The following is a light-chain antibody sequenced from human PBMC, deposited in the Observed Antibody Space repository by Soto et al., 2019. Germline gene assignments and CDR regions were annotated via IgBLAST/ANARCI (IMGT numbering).Light chain of an antibody. J-gene: IGLJ3*02. Sequence: QTVVSQEPSLTVSPGGTVTRNCASSIGAGTSGYYLNWFQQKPGQAPRALIYSTSNKHSWTTDRFSGSVLGGKAARTLSGVQPEDEAEYYCLLYYGGAQGVVGGGTKLTVL. CDR1: IGAGTSGYY. V-gene: IGLV7-43*01. CDR3: LLYYGGAQGV. CDR2: STS.